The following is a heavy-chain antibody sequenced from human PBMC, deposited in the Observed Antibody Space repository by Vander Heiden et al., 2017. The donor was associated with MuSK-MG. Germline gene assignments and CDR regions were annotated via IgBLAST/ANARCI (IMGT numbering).Heavy chain of an antibody. D-gene: IGHD1-1*01. J-gene: IGHJ1*01. V-gene: IGHV3-48*01. CDR3: ARDSARDTTVV. Sequence: SVKGRFTISRDNDKNSLFLQMNSLRAEDTAVYYCARDSARDTTVVWGQGALVTVSS.